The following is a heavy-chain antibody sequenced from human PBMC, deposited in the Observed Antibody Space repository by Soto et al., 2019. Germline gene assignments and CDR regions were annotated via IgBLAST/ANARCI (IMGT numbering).Heavy chain of an antibody. CDR3: ATPNGSVAGTFDY. Sequence: QVQLVESGGGVVQPGRSLRLSCAASGFTFSSYAMHWVRQAPGEGLEWVAVISYDGSNKYYADSVKGRFTISRDNSKNTLYLQMNSLRAEDTAVYYCATPNGSVAGTFDYWGQGTLVTVSS. CDR2: ISYDGSNK. V-gene: IGHV3-30-3*01. J-gene: IGHJ4*02. CDR1: GFTFSSYA. D-gene: IGHD6-19*01.